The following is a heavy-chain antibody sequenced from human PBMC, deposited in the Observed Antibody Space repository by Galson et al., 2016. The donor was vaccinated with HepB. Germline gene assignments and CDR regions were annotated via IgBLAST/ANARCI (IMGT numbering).Heavy chain of an antibody. J-gene: IGHJ4*02. V-gene: IGHV3-30*18. CDR3: AKERARAGDGGIDY. CDR2: ISYDGNKK. D-gene: IGHD5-24*01. Sequence: RLSCAASGFSNYGMHWVRQAPGKGLEWVAVISYDGNKKFYAASVRGRFTLSRDNSRNTLYLQMNSLRPEDTALYYCAKERARAGDGGIDYWGQGTLVTVSS. CDR1: GFSNYG.